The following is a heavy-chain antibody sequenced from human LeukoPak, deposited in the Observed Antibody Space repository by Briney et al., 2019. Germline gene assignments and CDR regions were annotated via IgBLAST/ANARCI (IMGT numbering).Heavy chain of an antibody. CDR3: ASLRGYYYEYFDY. CDR2: INTDGSEK. CDR1: GFPFSDRW. V-gene: IGHV3-7*01. Sequence: GGSLRLSCEASGFPFSDRWMSWVRQAPGKGLEWVANINTDGSEKSYVDSVRGRFTISRDNAKNSLYLQMNSLRAEDTAVYYCASLRGYYYEYFDYWGQGTLVTVSS. J-gene: IGHJ4*02. D-gene: IGHD3-22*01.